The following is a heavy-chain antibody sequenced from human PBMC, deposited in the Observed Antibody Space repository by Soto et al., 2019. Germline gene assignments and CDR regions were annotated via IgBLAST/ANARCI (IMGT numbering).Heavy chain of an antibody. J-gene: IGHJ4*02. Sequence: EVQLVESGGGLVQPGGSLRLSCAASGFTVSSNYMSWVRQAPGKGLEWVSVIYSGGSTYYADSVKGRFTISRDNSKNTLYLQMNSLSAEDTAVYYCARTAYDFWSGYYGYFDYWGQGTLVTVSS. V-gene: IGHV3-66*01. CDR3: ARTAYDFWSGYYGYFDY. D-gene: IGHD3-3*01. CDR2: IYSGGST. CDR1: GFTVSSNY.